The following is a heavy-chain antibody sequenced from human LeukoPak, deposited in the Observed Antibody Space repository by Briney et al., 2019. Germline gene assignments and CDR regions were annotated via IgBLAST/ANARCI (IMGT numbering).Heavy chain of an antibody. J-gene: IGHJ4*02. Sequence: PGESLKISCKGSGYSFTSYWIGWVRQMPGKGLEWMGIIYPGDSDTRYSPSLQGQVTISADKSISTAYLQWSSLKASDTAMYYCARRITIFGGRDYFDYWGQGTLVTVSS. CDR1: GYSFTSYW. CDR3: ARRITIFGGRDYFDY. CDR2: IYPGDSDT. V-gene: IGHV5-51*01. D-gene: IGHD3-3*01.